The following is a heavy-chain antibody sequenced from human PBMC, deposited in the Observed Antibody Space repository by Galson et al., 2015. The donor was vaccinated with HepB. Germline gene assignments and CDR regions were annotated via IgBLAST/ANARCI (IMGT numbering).Heavy chain of an antibody. CDR1: GFTFSSYS. D-gene: IGHD6-13*01. V-gene: IGHV3-48*04. CDR2: ISSSSSTI. CDR3: ARDVAAAGGYYFDY. Sequence: SLRLSCAASGFTFSSYSMNWVRQAPGKGLEWVSYISSSSSTIYYADSVKGRFTVSRDNAKNSLYLQMNSLRAEDTAVYYRARDVAAAGGYYFDYWGQGTLVTVSS. J-gene: IGHJ4*02.